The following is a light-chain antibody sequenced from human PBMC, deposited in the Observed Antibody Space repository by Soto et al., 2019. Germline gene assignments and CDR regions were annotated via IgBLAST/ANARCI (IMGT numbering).Light chain of an antibody. CDR2: EVS. CDR1: SSDVGGYNY. Sequence: QSALTQPASVSGSPGQSITISCTGTSSDVGGYNYVSWYQQHPGKAPKLMIYEVSNRPSGVSNRFSGSKSGNTASLTIPGLQAEDEADYYCSSYTSNSPYVFGTGTKV. CDR3: SSYTSNSPYV. J-gene: IGLJ1*01. V-gene: IGLV2-14*01.